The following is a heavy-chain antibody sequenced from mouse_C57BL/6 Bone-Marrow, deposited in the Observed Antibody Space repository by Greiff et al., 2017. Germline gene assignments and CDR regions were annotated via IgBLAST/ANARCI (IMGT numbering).Heavy chain of an antibody. CDR1: GFTFSSYA. V-gene: IGHV5-9-1*02. D-gene: IGHD1-1*01. CDR3: TRDYGSSDYAMDY. CDR2: ISSGCDYI. J-gene: IGHJ4*01. Sequence: EVQGVESGEGLVKPGGSLKLSCAASGFTFSSYAMSWVRQTPEKRLEWVAYISSGCDYIYYADTVKGRFTISRDNARNTLYLQMSSMKYEDTAMYYCTRDYGSSDYAMDYWGQGTSVTVSS.